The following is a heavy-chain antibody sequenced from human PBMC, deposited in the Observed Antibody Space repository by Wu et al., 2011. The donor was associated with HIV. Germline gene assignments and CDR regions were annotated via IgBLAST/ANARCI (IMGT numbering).Heavy chain of an antibody. V-gene: IGHV1-2*02. Sequence: QVQLVQSGAEVKKPGASVKVSCRASGYTFTGYYMHWVRQAPGQGLEWMGWINPNSGGTEYSQKFQGRVTMTRDTSISTAYMELSRLRSDDTAVYYCARDGGTTGTTRGFYYYYYYMDVWAKGHGHRL. CDR2: INPNSGGT. J-gene: IGHJ6*03. CDR1: GYTFTGYY. CDR3: ARDGGTTGTTRGFYYYYYYMDV. D-gene: IGHD1-1*01.